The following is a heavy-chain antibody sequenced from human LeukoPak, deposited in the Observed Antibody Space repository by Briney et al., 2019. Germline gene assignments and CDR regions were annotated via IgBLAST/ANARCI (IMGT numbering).Heavy chain of an antibody. Sequence: GRSLRLSRAASGYAFNTYAMHWVRQAPGQGLEWVALIWHDGSHKFYSNSVRGQFTISRDNSKNTVSLQMNNLRPEDTAVYYCAREIFGSGNYPDFWGQGTLVTVSS. CDR3: AREIFGSGNYPDF. J-gene: IGHJ4*02. D-gene: IGHD3-10*01. CDR2: IWHDGSHK. CDR1: GYAFNTYA. V-gene: IGHV3-33*01.